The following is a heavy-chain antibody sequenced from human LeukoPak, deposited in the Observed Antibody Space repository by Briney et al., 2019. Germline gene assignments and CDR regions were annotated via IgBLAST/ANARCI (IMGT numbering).Heavy chain of an antibody. CDR2: IYYSGSS. Sequence: SETLSLTCTVSGGSVSSSSYYWGWIRQPPGKGLEWIGSIYYSGSSYYNPSLKSRVTISVDTSKNQFSLKLSSVTAADTAVYYCARQGYYDFWSGYYTGSYYYYYGMDVWGQGTTVTVSS. J-gene: IGHJ6*02. D-gene: IGHD3-3*01. CDR1: GGSVSSSSYY. V-gene: IGHV4-39*01. CDR3: ARQGYYDFWSGYYTGSYYYYYGMDV.